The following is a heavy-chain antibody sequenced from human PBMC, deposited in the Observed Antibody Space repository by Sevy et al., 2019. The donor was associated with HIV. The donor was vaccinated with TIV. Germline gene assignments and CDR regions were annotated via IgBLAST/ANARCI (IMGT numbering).Heavy chain of an antibody. D-gene: IGHD3-22*01. Sequence: GGSLRLSCAASGFTFSSYWMSWVRQAPGKGLEWVANINQDGSEKDYVDSVKGRFTISRDNVKNSLFLQMNSLRAEDTAVYYCARKKYYYDSSTNGWFDPWGQGTLVTVSS. CDR3: ARKKYYYDSSTNGWFDP. CDR1: GFTFSSYW. CDR2: INQDGSEK. J-gene: IGHJ5*02. V-gene: IGHV3-7*01.